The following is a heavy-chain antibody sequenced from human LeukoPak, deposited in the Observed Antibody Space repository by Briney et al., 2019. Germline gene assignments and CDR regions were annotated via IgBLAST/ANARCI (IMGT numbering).Heavy chain of an antibody. CDR2: IYSGGST. CDR3: TTTYSGSYFYYYGMDV. Sequence: GGSLRLSCAASGFTVSTNYMSWVRQAPGKGLEWVSVIYSGGSTYYADSVKGRFTISRDNSKNTLYLQMNSLKAEDTAVYCCTTTYSGSYFYYYGMDVWGQGTTVTVSS. V-gene: IGHV3-66*01. D-gene: IGHD1-26*01. CDR1: GFTVSTNY. J-gene: IGHJ6*02.